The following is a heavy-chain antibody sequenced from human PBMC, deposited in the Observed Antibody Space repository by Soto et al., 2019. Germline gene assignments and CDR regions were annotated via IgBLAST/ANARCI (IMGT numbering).Heavy chain of an antibody. CDR1: GFTFSNSG. D-gene: IGHD2-2*01. CDR2: ISSSSSYM. Sequence: EVQLVESGGGLVKPGGSLRLSCAASGFTFSNSGMNWVRQAPGKGLEWGSSISSSSSYMYYADSVKGRLTISRHNAKNSAYMQMNRQRAEDTAVDYCARDCRSTSCYGGHFDYWGQGTLVTVSS. CDR3: ARDCRSTSCYGGHFDY. V-gene: IGHV3-21*01. J-gene: IGHJ4*02.